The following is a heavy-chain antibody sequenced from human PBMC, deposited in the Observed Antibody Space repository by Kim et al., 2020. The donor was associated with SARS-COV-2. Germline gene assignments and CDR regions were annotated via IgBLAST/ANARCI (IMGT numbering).Heavy chain of an antibody. CDR2: IWSDGSNK. CDR3: ARRRYSAYDFDY. Sequence: GGSLRLSCAASGFTFSNYGMHWVRQSPGKGLEWVAVIWSDGSNKYYADSVKGRFTISRDNSKNTLSLEMNSLRAEDTAVYYCARRRYSAYDFDYWGQGTLVTVSS. D-gene: IGHD5-12*01. J-gene: IGHJ4*02. V-gene: IGHV3-33*08. CDR1: GFTFSNYG.